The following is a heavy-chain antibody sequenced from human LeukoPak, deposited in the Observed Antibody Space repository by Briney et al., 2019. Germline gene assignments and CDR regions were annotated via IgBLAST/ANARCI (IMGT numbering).Heavy chain of an antibody. CDR3: ATNDILAVTGGEFDY. Sequence: ASVKVSCKVSGYTLTELSMHWVRQAPGKGLDWMGGFDPEDGETIYAQKFQGRVTMTEDTSTDTAYMELSSLRSEDTDVYYCATNDILAVTGGEFDYWGQGTLVTVSS. V-gene: IGHV1-24*01. CDR2: FDPEDGET. CDR1: GYTLTELS. J-gene: IGHJ4*02. D-gene: IGHD2-2*01.